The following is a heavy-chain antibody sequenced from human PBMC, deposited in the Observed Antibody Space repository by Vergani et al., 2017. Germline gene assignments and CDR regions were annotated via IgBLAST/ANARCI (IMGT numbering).Heavy chain of an antibody. CDR3: AKVGRSEVAGTFGAFDI. Sequence: VQLLESGGGLVQSGGSLRLSCAASGFTFNNFAMTWVRQAPGMGLEWVSTLSASDRRTHYADSVKGRFTISRDISKNTLFLHMNSLRPDDTAVYYCAKVGRSEVAGTFGAFDIWGQGTMVTVSS. CDR1: GFTFNNFA. D-gene: IGHD6-19*01. CDR2: LSASDRRT. V-gene: IGHV3-23*01. J-gene: IGHJ3*02.